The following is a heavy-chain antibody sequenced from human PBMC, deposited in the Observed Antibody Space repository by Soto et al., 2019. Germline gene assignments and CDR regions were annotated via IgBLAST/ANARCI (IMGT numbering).Heavy chain of an antibody. V-gene: IGHV4-34*01. CDR1: GGSFSGYY. CDR3: ARAPGFYGSGSYSYYMDV. J-gene: IGHJ6*03. D-gene: IGHD3-10*01. CDR2: INHSGST. Sequence: SETLSLTCAVYGGSFSGYYWSWIRQPPGKGLEWIGEINHSGSTNYNPSLKSRVTISVDTSKNQFSLKLSSVTAADTAVYYCARAPGFYGSGSYSYYMDVWGKGTTVTVSS.